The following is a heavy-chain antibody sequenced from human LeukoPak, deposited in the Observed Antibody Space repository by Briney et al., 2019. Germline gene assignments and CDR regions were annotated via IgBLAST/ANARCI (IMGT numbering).Heavy chain of an antibody. CDR2: IYHDETT. J-gene: IGHJ3*02. CDR3: ARADTSGTSSSDAFDI. Sequence: PSGTLSLTCTVSGGSISSGTWWNWVRQSPGKGLEWIGEIYHDETTSYSPSLKSRVTISVDKSKNHFSLKLSAVTAADTAVYYCARADTSGTSSSDAFDIWGQGTMVTVSS. CDR1: GGSISSGTW. V-gene: IGHV4-4*02. D-gene: IGHD3-10*01.